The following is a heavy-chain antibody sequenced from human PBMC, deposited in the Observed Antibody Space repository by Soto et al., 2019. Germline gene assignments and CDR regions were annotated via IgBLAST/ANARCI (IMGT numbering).Heavy chain of an antibody. Sequence: EVQLLESGVGLVKPGGSLRLSCAASGFTFSSYSMNWVRQAPGKGLEWVSSISSSSSYIYYADSVKGLFTISRDNAKNSLYLQMNSLRAEDTAVYYCARDAQDYGGNWGSFDYWGQGTLVTVSS. J-gene: IGHJ4*02. V-gene: IGHV3-21*01. CDR3: ARDAQDYGGNWGSFDY. CDR2: ISSSSSYI. D-gene: IGHD4-17*01. CDR1: GFTFSSYS.